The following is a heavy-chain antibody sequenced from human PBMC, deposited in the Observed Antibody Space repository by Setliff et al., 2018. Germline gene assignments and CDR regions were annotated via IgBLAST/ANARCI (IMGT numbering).Heavy chain of an antibody. Sequence: SETLSLTCTVSGGSISSYYWSWIRQPPGKGLEWIGYIYYSGSTNYNPSLKSRVTISVDTSKNQFSLKLSSVTAADTAVYYCARYRGNYYDSSGYCSGDAFDIWGQGTMVTVSS. CDR3: ARYRGNYYDSSGYCSGDAFDI. CDR1: GGSISSYY. V-gene: IGHV4-59*01. J-gene: IGHJ3*02. D-gene: IGHD3-22*01. CDR2: IYYSGST.